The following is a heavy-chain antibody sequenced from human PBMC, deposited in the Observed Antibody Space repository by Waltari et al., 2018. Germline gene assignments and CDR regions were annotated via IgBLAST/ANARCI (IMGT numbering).Heavy chain of an antibody. CDR2: IYPVGDT. J-gene: IGHJ4*02. CDR1: GYSISGGDF. CDR3: ARRGRLSSYFFDY. V-gene: IGHV4-38-2*01. Sequence: QLHLQESGPGLLKPSETLSLTCAVSGYSISGGDFWGWIRQPPGKGLEWIGRIYPVGDTYFNPSLKSRVTISVDKSKNQYSLNLRSMTAADTAVYYCARRGRLSSYFFDYWGQGTLVTVSS. D-gene: IGHD2-15*01.